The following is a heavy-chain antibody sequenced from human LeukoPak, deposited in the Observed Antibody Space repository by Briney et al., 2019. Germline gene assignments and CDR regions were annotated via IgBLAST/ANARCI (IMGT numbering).Heavy chain of an antibody. J-gene: IGHJ4*02. V-gene: IGHV3-48*01. Sequence: GGSLRLSCAASGFTFSSYSMNWVRQAPGKGLEWVSYISTSSSTIYYAGSVKGRFTISRDNAKNSLYLQMNSLRAEDTAVYYCARDRVRGIVATFLDYWGQGTLVTVSS. CDR3: ARDRVRGIVATFLDY. D-gene: IGHD5-12*01. CDR2: ISTSSSTI. CDR1: GFTFSSYS.